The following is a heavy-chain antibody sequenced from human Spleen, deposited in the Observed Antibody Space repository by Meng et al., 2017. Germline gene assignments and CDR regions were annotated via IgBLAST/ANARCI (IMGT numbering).Heavy chain of an antibody. Sequence: VQLQQGGAGRLKPSETLSLTCFVLGGSFSGFYWTWIRQPPGKGLEWIGEINHSGSTNYNPSLKSRVTISADKSRNQFSLKLSSLSTADTAVYYCARRRTSGSYYSFQSIYFDYWGQGALVTVSS. CDR2: INHSGST. V-gene: IGHV4-34*01. CDR1: GGSFSGFY. D-gene: IGHD3-10*01. J-gene: IGHJ4*02. CDR3: ARRRTSGSYYSFQSIYFDY.